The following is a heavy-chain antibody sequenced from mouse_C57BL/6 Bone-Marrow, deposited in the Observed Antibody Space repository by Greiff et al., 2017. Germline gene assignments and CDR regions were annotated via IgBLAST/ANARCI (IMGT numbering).Heavy chain of an antibody. J-gene: IGHJ4*01. V-gene: IGHV2-2*01. CDR2: IWSGGST. Sequence: VHLVESGPGLVQPSQSLSITCTVSGFSLTSYGVHWVRQSPGKGLEWLGVIWSGGSTDYNAAFISRLSISKDNSKSQVFFKMNSLQADDTDIYYCARYYYGRDAMDYWGQGTSVTVSS. CDR3: ARYYYGRDAMDY. D-gene: IGHD1-1*01. CDR1: GFSLTSYG.